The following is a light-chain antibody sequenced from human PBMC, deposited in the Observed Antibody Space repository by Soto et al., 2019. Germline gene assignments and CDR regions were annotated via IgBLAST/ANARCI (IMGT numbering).Light chain of an antibody. CDR2: EVS. J-gene: IGLJ2*01. CDR1: SSDVGGYNY. CDR3: SSYTSSSTLGVV. Sequence: QSALTQPASVSESPGQSITISCTGTSSDVGGYNYVSWYQQHPGKAPKLMIYEVSNRPSGVSNRFSGSKSGNTASLTISGLQAEDEADYYCSSYTSSSTLGVVFGGGTQLTVL. V-gene: IGLV2-14*01.